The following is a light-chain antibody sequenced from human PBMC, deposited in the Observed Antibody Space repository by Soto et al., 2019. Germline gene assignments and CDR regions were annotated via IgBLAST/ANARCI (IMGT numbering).Light chain of an antibody. CDR1: QSVSSY. CDR2: DAS. J-gene: IGKJ5*01. Sequence: EIVLTQFPATLSLSPGDRVTLSCRASQSVSSYLAWYQQKPGQAPSLLIYDASNRATGVSARFSDSGSGTDFNLNIKNLDPERFGFYFLQPRFHRPPTFRQGNTLEIK. V-gene: IGKV3-11*01. CDR3: QPRFHRPPT.